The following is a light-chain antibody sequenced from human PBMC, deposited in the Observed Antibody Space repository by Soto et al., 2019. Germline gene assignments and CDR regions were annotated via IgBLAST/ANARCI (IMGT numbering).Light chain of an antibody. V-gene: IGLV1-44*01. Sequence: QSVLTQPPSASGTPGQRVTISCSGSSSNIGSNTVNWYQQLPVTAPKLLIYSNNQPPSGVPDRFSGSKSATSGSLAISGLQAEDEADYYCAAWDDSLNGWVFGGGTKLTVL. J-gene: IGLJ3*02. CDR3: AAWDDSLNGWV. CDR2: SNN. CDR1: SSNIGSNT.